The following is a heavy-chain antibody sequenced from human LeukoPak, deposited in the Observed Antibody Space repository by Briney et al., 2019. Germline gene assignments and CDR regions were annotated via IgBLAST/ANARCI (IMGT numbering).Heavy chain of an antibody. CDR1: GGSISSYF. CDR2: IYTSGNT. V-gene: IGHV4-4*07. Sequence: SETLSLTCTVSGGSISSYFWSWIRQPAGKGLQWIGRIYTSGNTDYSPSLESRVTMSVDTSKNQFSLRLWSVTAADTAVYYCARVPYCSGGSCNYYYYYGMDVWGQGTTVTVSS. D-gene: IGHD2-15*01. J-gene: IGHJ6*02. CDR3: ARVPYCSGGSCNYYYYYGMDV.